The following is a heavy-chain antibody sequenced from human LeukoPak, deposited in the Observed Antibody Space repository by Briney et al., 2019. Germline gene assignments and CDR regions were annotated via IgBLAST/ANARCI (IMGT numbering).Heavy chain of an antibody. D-gene: IGHD4-17*01. J-gene: IGHJ4*02. V-gene: IGHV3-23*01. CDR1: GFTFSSYF. Sequence: GGSLRLFCGASGFTFSSYFMSWVRQAPGKGLEWVSGISASCNSRYYADSVKGRFTISRDNSKNTLFLQMNSLRAEDTAVYYCAQDRGATVTTFAYWGQRTLVTVSS. CDR2: ISASCNSR. CDR3: AQDRGATVTTFAY.